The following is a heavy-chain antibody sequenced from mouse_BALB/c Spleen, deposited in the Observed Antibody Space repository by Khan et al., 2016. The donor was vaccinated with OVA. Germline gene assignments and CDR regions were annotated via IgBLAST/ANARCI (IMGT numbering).Heavy chain of an antibody. Sequence: QVQLKQSGPGLVAPSQSLSITCTVSGFSLSRYNIHWVRQPPGKGLEWLGMIWGGGGTDYNSTLKSRLSISKDNSKSQVFLKMNSLQTDDSARYYCARAYYRSDGYYAMDYWGQGTSVTVSS. CDR3: ARAYYRSDGYYAMDY. V-gene: IGHV2-6-4*01. CDR2: IWGGGGT. CDR1: GFSLSRYN. J-gene: IGHJ4*01. D-gene: IGHD2-14*01.